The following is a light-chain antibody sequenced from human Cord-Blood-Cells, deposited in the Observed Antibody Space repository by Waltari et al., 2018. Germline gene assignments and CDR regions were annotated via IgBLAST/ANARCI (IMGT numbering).Light chain of an antibody. Sequence: SYELTQPPSVSVSPGQTASITCSGDKLGDKYACWYQQKPGRSPVLGIYQDSKRPSGIPERFSGSNSGNTAPLTISGTQAMDEADYYCQAWDSSTVRVFGGGTKLTVL. V-gene: IGLV3-1*01. J-gene: IGLJ2*01. CDR2: QDS. CDR1: KLGDKY. CDR3: QAWDSSTVRV.